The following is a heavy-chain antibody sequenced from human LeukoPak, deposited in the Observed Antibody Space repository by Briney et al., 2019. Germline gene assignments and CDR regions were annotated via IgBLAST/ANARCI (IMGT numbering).Heavy chain of an antibody. V-gene: IGHV4-59*11. CDR1: GDSISSHY. CDR3: ARVDGSWYWVGYFDY. D-gene: IGHD6-13*01. CDR2: IYYSGST. J-gene: IGHJ4*02. Sequence: SETLSLTCTVSGDSISSHYWSWIRQPPGKGLEWIGYIYYSGSTNYNPSLKSRVTISVDTSKNQFSLKLSSVTAADTAVYYCARVDGSWYWVGYFDYWGQGTLVTVSS.